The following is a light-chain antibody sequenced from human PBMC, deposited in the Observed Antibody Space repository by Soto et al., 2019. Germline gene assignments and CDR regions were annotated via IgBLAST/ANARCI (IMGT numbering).Light chain of an antibody. J-gene: IGKJ2*01. Sequence: EIVMTQSPATLSVSPRERATLSCRASQSVSSNLAWYQQKPGQAPRLLIYGASTRATGIPARFSGSGSGTEFTLTISSLQSEDFAVYYCQQYNNWPPYTFGQVTKLEIK. CDR2: GAS. V-gene: IGKV3-15*01. CDR1: QSVSSN. CDR3: QQYNNWPPYT.